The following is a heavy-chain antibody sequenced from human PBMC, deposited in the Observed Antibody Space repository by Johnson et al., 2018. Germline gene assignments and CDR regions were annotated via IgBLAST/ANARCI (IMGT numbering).Heavy chain of an antibody. D-gene: IGHD4-23*01. CDR3: TKDRGYGGRDAFDM. CDR1: GFTFSSYA. V-gene: IGHV3-23*04. Sequence: EVQLVESGGGLVQPGGSXRLSCAASGFTFSSYAMSWVRQAPGKGLEWGSAISGSGGSTYSADSGKGRFTISRDNSKNTLYLQMNSLRAEDTAVYYCTKDRGYGGRDAFDMWGQGTMVTVSS. J-gene: IGHJ3*02. CDR2: ISGSGGST.